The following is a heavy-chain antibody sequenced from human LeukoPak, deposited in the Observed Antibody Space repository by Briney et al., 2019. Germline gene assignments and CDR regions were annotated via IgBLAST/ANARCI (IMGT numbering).Heavy chain of an antibody. CDR3: ARDLYGDYFDY. J-gene: IGHJ4*02. CDR2: INPSGGST. Sequence: GASVKVSCKASGYTFTSYYMHWVRQAPGQGLEWMGIINPSGGSTNYAQKFQGRVTMTRDTSTSTVYMELSSLRSEDTAVYYCARDLYGDYFDYWGQGTLVTVSS. D-gene: IGHD4-17*01. CDR1: GYTFTSYY. V-gene: IGHV1-46*01.